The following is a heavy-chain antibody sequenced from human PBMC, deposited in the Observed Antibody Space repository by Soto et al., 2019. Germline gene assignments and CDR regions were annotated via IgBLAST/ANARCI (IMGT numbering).Heavy chain of an antibody. J-gene: IGHJ5*02. V-gene: IGHV3-15*07. CDR1: GFTFSNAW. CDR2: IKSKTDGGTT. D-gene: IGHD5-18*01. Sequence: GGSLRLSCAASGFTFSNAWMNWVRQAPGKGLEWVGRIKSKTDGGTTDYAAPVKGRFTISRDDSKNTLYLQMNSLRAEDTAVYYCARWLQLEPTPRGGPAWGQGTLVTVSS. CDR3: ARWLQLEPTPRGGPA.